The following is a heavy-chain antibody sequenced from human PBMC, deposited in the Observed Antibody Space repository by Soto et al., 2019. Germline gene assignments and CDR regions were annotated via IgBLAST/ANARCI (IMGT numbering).Heavy chain of an antibody. CDR1: GGSISSGGYY. J-gene: IGHJ4*02. CDR3: ARASPPLYYFDY. CDR2: IHYSGST. V-gene: IGHV4-31*03. Sequence: PSETLSLTCTVSGGSISSGGYYWSWIRQHPGKGLEWIGYIHYSGSTYYNPSLKSRVTISVDTSKNQFSLKLSSVTAADTAVYYCARASPPLYYFDYWGQGTLVTVSS.